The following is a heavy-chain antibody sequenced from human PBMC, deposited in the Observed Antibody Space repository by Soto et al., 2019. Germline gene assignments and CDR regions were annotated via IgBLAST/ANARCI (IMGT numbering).Heavy chain of an antibody. CDR1: GFTISSYA. J-gene: IGHJ4*02. CDR2: ITDSGGNT. V-gene: IGHV3-23*01. D-gene: IGHD1-26*01. CDR3: AIDPALGGRYGRFDY. Sequence: PGGSLRLSCAASGFTISSYAMSWVRQAPGKGLEWVSAITDSGGNTYYPDSVKGRFSISRDNSKNTLYLQIYSLRAEDTAVYYCAIDPALGGRYGRFDYWGQGTLVTVSS.